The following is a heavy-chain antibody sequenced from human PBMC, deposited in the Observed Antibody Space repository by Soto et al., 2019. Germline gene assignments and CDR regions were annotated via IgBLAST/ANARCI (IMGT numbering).Heavy chain of an antibody. CDR1: GGSISSYY. CDR2: IYYSGST. CDR3: ARDPSLAAAGTDHARRHSWFDP. V-gene: IGHV4-59*01. D-gene: IGHD6-13*01. J-gene: IGHJ5*02. Sequence: SETLSLTCTVSGGSISSYYWSWIRQPPGKGLEWIGYIYYSGSTNYNPSLKSRVTISVETSKNQFSLKLSSVTAADTAVYYCARDPSLAAAGTDHARRHSWFDPWGQGTLVTVSS.